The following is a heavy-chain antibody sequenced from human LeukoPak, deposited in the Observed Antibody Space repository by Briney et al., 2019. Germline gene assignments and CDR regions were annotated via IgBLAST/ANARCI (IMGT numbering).Heavy chain of an antibody. CDR1: GYTFTGYY. CDR3: ARDGGWLAPFDY. J-gene: IGHJ4*02. V-gene: IGHV1-2*02. D-gene: IGHD6-19*01. Sequence: ASEKVSCKASGYTFTGYYMHWVRQAPGQGLEWMGWINPNSGGTNYAQKLQGRVTMTTDTSTSTAYMELRSLRSDDTAVYYCARDGGWLAPFDYWGQGTLVTVS. CDR2: INPNSGGT.